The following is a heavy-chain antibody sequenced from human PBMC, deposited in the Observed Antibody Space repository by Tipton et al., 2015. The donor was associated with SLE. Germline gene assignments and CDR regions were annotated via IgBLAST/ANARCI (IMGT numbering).Heavy chain of an antibody. V-gene: IGHV4-59*11. J-gene: IGHJ4*02. CDR1: GGSISGHY. Sequence: TLSLTCSVSGGSISGHYWSWIRQPPGKGLEWIGYIYYSGSTNYNPSLKSRVTISVDTSKNQFSLKLSSVTAADTAVYYCARGRLGDSQHHFDYWGQGTLVTVSS. D-gene: IGHD1-26*01. CDR2: IYYSGST. CDR3: ARGRLGDSQHHFDY.